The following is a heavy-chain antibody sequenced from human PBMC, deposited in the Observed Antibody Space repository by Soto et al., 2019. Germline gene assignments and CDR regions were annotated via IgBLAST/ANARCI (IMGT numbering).Heavy chain of an antibody. CDR1: GGSISSYY. CDR2: IYYSGST. CDR3: ARGSYYYDSSGYCHY. Sequence: SETLSLTCTVSGGSISSYYWSWIRQPPGKGLEWIGYIYYSGSTNYNPSLMSRVTISVDTSKNEFSLKLSSVTAADTAVYYCARGSYYYDSSGYCHYWGQGTLVTVSS. D-gene: IGHD3-22*01. V-gene: IGHV4-59*08. J-gene: IGHJ4*02.